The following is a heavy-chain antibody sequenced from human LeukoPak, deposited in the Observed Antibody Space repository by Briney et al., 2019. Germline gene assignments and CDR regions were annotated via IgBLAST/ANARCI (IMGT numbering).Heavy chain of an antibody. CDR1: GGTFSSYA. CDR2: IIPIFGTA. D-gene: IGHD2-21*01. Sequence: SVKVSCKASGGTFSSYAISRVRQAPGQGLEWMGGIIPIFGTANYAQKFQGRVTITADESTSTAYMELSSLRSEDTAVYYCASEGMVLAYCGGDCYTFDYWGQGTLVTVSS. J-gene: IGHJ4*02. CDR3: ASEGMVLAYCGGDCYTFDY. V-gene: IGHV1-69*13.